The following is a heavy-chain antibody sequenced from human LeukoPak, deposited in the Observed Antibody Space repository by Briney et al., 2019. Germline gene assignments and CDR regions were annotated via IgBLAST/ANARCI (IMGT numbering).Heavy chain of an antibody. Sequence: GSSVKVSCKASGGTFSSYAISWVRQAPGQGLEWMGGIIPIFGTANYAQKFQGRVTITTDESTSTAYVELSSLRSEDTAVYYCARGDGGGGTMIVFVSLDYWGQGTLVTVSS. CDR2: IIPIFGTA. J-gene: IGHJ4*02. CDR3: ARGDGGGGTMIVFVSLDY. CDR1: GGTFSSYA. V-gene: IGHV1-69*05. D-gene: IGHD3-22*01.